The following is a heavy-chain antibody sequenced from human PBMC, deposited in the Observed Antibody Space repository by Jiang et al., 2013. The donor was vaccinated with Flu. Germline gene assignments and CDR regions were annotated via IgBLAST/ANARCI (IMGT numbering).Heavy chain of an antibody. D-gene: IGHD6-13*01. CDR1: SSYS. Sequence: SSYSMNWVRPGVQGRGLEWVSSISSSSSYIYYADSVKGRFTISRDNSKNTLYLQMNSLRAEDTAVYYCARDRIAAAANNWFDPWGQGTLVTVSS. CDR3: ARDRIAAAANNWFDP. J-gene: IGHJ5*02. V-gene: IGHV3-21*01. CDR2: ISSSSSYI.